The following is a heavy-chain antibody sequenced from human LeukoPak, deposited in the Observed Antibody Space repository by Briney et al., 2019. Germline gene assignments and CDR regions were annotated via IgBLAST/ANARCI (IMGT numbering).Heavy chain of an antibody. V-gene: IGHV4-34*01. CDR1: GASFSNYY. Sequence: SETLSLTCAVSGASFSNYYSTWIRQSPGKGLEWIGELDHTGSTNYNPSLKGRVTISGDTSKNQFSLNLTSVTAADTAVYYRATRLYYYYGMDAWGQGTTVFVSS. CDR3: ATRLYYYYGMDA. CDR2: LDHTGST. J-gene: IGHJ6*02.